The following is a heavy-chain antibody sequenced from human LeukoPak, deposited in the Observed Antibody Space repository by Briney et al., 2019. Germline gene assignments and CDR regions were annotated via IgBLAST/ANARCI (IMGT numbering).Heavy chain of an antibody. Sequence: GASVKVSCKASGYTFTNYAMNWVRQAHGQRLEWMGWINAGNGKTKSSQRFQDRVTITRDTSASTAYMELNSLRSEDTAVYYCARGIWSSHNKDYYFDYWGQGSLVTVSS. CDR2: INAGNGKT. V-gene: IGHV1-3*01. CDR1: GYTFTNYA. D-gene: IGHD2-21*01. J-gene: IGHJ4*02. CDR3: ARGIWSSHNKDYYFDY.